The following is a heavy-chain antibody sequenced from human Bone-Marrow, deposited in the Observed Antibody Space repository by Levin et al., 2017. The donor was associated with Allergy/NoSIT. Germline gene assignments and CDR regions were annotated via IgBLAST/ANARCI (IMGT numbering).Heavy chain of an antibody. D-gene: IGHD3-22*01. J-gene: IGHJ5*02. Sequence: GESLKISCAASGFTFSSYAMHWVRQAPGKGLEWVAVISYDGSNKYYADSVKGRFTISRDNSKNTLYLQMNSLRAEDTAVYYCARVAIYDSSGYYYNPWFDPWGQGTLVTVSS. CDR1: GFTFSSYA. CDR3: ARVAIYDSSGYYYNPWFDP. V-gene: IGHV3-30*04. CDR2: ISYDGSNK.